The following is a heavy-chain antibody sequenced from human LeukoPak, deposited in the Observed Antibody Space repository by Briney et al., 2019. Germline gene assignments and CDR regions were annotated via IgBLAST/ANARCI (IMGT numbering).Heavy chain of an antibody. CDR1: GVSVSSGSYH. D-gene: IGHD3-16*01. Sequence: SETLSLTCTVSGVSVSSGSYHWRWLPQPPGKGLDWIGYIYYSGSTNYNPSHKSLLTISVDTSKNLFSLKLSSVTAADTAVYDCARSIKITSQFDYWGQGTLVTVSS. J-gene: IGHJ4*02. CDR3: ARSIKITSQFDY. CDR2: IYYSGST. V-gene: IGHV4-61*01.